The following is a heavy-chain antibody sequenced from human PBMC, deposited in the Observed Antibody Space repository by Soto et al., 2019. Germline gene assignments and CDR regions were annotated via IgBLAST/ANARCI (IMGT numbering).Heavy chain of an antibody. D-gene: IGHD3-3*01. Sequence: ETLSLTGTVSGGCISSYYWSWIRQPPGKGLEWIGYIYYSGSTNYNPSLKSRVTISVDTSKNQFSLKLSSVTAADTAVYYCARDNWRGQYYDFLSGHYG. V-gene: IGHV4-59*01. CDR3: ARDNWRGQYYDFLSGHYG. J-gene: IGHJ6*01. CDR1: GGCISSYY. CDR2: IYYSGST.